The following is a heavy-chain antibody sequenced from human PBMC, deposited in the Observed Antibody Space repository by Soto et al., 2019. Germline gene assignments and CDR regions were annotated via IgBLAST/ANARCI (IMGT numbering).Heavy chain of an antibody. Sequence: LSLTCTVSGVSMTNYYWSWVRQPPGKGLEWIGYTYYTGTTNYNPSLSSRVTISVDTSKNQFSLHLNSVTAADTAVYYCAKGGWSYDSWGQGTLVTVSS. CDR1: GVSMTNYY. CDR3: AKGGWSYDS. CDR2: TYYTGTT. D-gene: IGHD6-19*01. V-gene: IGHV4-59*01. J-gene: IGHJ4*02.